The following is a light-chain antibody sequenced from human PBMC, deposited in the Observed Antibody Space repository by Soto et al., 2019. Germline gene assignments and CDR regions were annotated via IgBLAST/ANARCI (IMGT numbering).Light chain of an antibody. Sequence: QSVLTQPPSVSGAPGQRVTISCTGNSSNIGSPFDVHWYQHLPGTAPRLLIYANNNRPSGVPDRFSGSKSGTSASLAITGLQAEDEADYYCQSYDSSLSGSRVFGGGTKLTVL. CDR3: QSYDSSLSGSRV. V-gene: IGLV1-40*01. CDR1: SSNIGSPFD. CDR2: ANN. J-gene: IGLJ3*02.